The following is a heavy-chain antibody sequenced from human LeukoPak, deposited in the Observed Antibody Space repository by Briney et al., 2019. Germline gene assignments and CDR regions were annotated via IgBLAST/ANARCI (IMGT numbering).Heavy chain of an antibody. V-gene: IGHV3-20*04. D-gene: IGHD2-15*01. CDR2: INWNGGSI. CDR3: ARGYCSGGSCRRMDY. Sequence: GGSLRLSCAASGFTFDGYGMSWVRQAPGKGLEWVSGINWNGGSIDYAGSVKGRFTISRDDAKNSLYLQMSSLRAEDTALYYCARGYCSGGSCRRMDYWGQGTLVTVSS. J-gene: IGHJ4*02. CDR1: GFTFDGYG.